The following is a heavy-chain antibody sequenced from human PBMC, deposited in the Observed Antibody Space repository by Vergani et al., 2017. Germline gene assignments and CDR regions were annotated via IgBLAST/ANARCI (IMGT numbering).Heavy chain of an antibody. V-gene: IGHV3-9*01. J-gene: IGHJ5*02. CDR2: ISWNSNSI. CDR3: AKDLGTSSGGGWFDP. CDR1: GITFDDYA. D-gene: IGHD6-6*01. Sequence: EVQLVESGGGLVQPGRSLRLSCAASGITFDDYAMHWVRQAPGKGLEWVSGISWNSNSIGYADSVKGRFTISRDNAKNSLYLQMNSLRAEDTALYYCAKDLGTSSGGGWFDPWGQGTLVTVSS.